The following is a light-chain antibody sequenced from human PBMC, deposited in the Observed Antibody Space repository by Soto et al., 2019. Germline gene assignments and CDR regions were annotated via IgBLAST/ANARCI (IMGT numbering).Light chain of an antibody. CDR1: SSNIGADYE. J-gene: IGLJ1*01. Sequence: QSVLTQPPSVSGAPGQRVIISCTGGSSNIGADYEVHWYQQLPGTAPKLLIYGNTNRPSGVPDRFSGSKSGSSASLAITGRQAEDEAEYYCQSYDNTLKGCVFGTGTKVAVL. CDR3: QSYDNTLKGCV. V-gene: IGLV1-40*01. CDR2: GNT.